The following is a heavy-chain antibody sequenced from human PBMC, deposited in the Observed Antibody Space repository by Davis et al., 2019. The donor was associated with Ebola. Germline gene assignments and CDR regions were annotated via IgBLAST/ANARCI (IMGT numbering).Heavy chain of an antibody. Sequence: MPSETLSLTCSVSGGSISNYYWSWIRQPPGKGLEWIGYISYSGNTNYNPSLKSRVTMSVDTSKNQFSLKLSSVTAADTAVYFCARGNTIAAAGTGYYFDYWGQGTLVTVSS. J-gene: IGHJ4*02. D-gene: IGHD6-13*01. CDR2: ISYSGNT. CDR3: ARGNTIAAAGTGYYFDY. CDR1: GGSISNYY. V-gene: IGHV4-59*12.